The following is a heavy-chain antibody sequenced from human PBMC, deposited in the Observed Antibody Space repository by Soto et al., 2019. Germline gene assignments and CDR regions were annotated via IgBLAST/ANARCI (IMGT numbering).Heavy chain of an antibody. Sequence: LTCTVSGGSISSYYWSWIRQPPGKGLEWIGYMYYSGSTNYNPALKSRVTISVDKSKNQFSLKLSSVTAADTAVYYCARMWFGEPFYGMDGRGQGTTVTVSS. V-gene: IGHV4-59*12. CDR3: ARMWFGEPFYGMDG. D-gene: IGHD3-10*01. CDR1: GGSISSYY. J-gene: IGHJ6*02. CDR2: MYYSGST.